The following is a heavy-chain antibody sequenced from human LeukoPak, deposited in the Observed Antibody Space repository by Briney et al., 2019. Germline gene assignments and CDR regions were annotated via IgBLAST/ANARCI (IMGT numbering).Heavy chain of an antibody. D-gene: IGHD2-15*01. V-gene: IGHV4-39*07. Sequence: SETLSLTCTVSGGSIRSNYYWGWIRQPPGKGLEWIGSIYYSGNSYYNPSLKSRVTMSIDTSKNQFSLKVNSVTAADTAVSYCASLLGYCSGNRCPSSANYYYYMDVWGKGTTVTVSS. CDR3: ASLLGYCSGNRCPSSANYYYYMDV. CDR1: GGSIRSNYY. CDR2: IYYSGNS. J-gene: IGHJ6*03.